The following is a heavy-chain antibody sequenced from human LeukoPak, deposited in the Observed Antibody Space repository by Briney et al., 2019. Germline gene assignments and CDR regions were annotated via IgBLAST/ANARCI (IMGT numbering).Heavy chain of an antibody. CDR3: AKELSPPNYYYYYGMDV. D-gene: IGHD3-16*02. V-gene: IGHV3-30*02. CDR2: IRYDGSNK. Sequence: PGGSLRLSCAASGFTFSSYGMHWVRQAPGKRLEWVAFIRYDGSNKYYADSVKGRFTISRDNSKNTLYLQMNSLRAEDTAVYYCAKELSPPNYYYYYGMDVWGQGTTVTVSS. J-gene: IGHJ6*02. CDR1: GFTFSSYG.